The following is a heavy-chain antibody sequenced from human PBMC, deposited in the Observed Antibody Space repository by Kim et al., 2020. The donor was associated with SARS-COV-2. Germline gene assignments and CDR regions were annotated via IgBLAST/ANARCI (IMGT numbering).Heavy chain of an antibody. CDR3: ARYGRMVETAIPPPALSYGMDV. CDR1: GYTFTSYY. CDR2: INPSGGST. D-gene: IGHD2-21*02. V-gene: IGHV1-46*01. Sequence: ASVKVSCKASGYTFTSYYMHWVRQAPGQGLEWMGIINPSGGSTSYAQKFQGRVTMTRDTSTSTVYMELSSLRSEDTAVYYCARYGRMVETAIPPPALSYGMDVWGQGTTVTVSS. J-gene: IGHJ6*02.